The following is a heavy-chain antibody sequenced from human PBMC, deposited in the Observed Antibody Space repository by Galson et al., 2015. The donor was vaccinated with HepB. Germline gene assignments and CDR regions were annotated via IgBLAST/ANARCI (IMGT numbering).Heavy chain of an antibody. Sequence: SLRLSCAASGFTFSSYGMHWVRQAPGKGLEWVAVISYDGSNKYYADSVKGRFTIARDNSKNTLYLQMNSLRAEDTAVYYCAKAPEPVDTAMVPLKHWGQGTLVTVSS. CDR3: AKAPEPVDTAMVPLKH. CDR2: ISYDGSNK. J-gene: IGHJ4*02. D-gene: IGHD5-18*01. CDR1: GFTFSSYG. V-gene: IGHV3-30*18.